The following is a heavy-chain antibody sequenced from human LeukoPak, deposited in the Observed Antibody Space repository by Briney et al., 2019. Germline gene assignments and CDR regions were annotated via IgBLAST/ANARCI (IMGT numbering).Heavy chain of an antibody. J-gene: IGHJ5*02. CDR1: GYIFTSHS. CDR2: INTNTGNP. V-gene: IGHV7-4-1*02. D-gene: IGHD5-18*01. CDR3: ARDKDRGMVS. Sequence: ASVKVSCKASGYIFTSHSMHWVRQAPGQGLEWMGWINTNTGNPTYAQGFTGRFVFSLDTSVSTAYLQISSLKAEDTAVYYCARDKDRGMVSWGQGTLVTVSS.